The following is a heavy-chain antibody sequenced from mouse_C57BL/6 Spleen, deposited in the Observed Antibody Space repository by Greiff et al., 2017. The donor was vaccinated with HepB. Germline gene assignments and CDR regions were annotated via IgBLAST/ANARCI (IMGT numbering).Heavy chain of an antibody. Sequence: EVMLVESGGGLVKPGGSLKLSCAASGFTFSDYGMHWVRQAPEKGLEWVAYISSGSSTIYYADTVKGRFTISRDNAKNTLFLQMTSLRSEDTAMYYCARGGLYYDYPYAMDYWGQGTSVTVSS. D-gene: IGHD2-4*01. V-gene: IGHV5-17*01. CDR1: GFTFSDYG. J-gene: IGHJ4*01. CDR3: ARGGLYYDYPYAMDY. CDR2: ISSGSSTI.